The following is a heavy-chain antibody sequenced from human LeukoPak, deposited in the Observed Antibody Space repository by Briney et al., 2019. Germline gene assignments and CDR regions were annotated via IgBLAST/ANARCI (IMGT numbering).Heavy chain of an antibody. D-gene: IGHD4-23*01. J-gene: IGHJ6*04. CDR1: GFTSSSYD. CDR2: ISYDGSNK. V-gene: IGHV3-30*18. CDR3: AKASVGYGMDV. Sequence: GGSLRLSCAASGFTSSSYDMSWVRQAPGKGLEWVAVISYDGSNKYYADSVKGRFTISRDNSKNTLYLQMNSLRAEDTAVYYCAKASVGYGMDVWGKGTTVTVSS.